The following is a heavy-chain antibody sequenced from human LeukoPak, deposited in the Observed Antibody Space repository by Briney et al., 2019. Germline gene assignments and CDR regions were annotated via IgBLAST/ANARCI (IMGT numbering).Heavy chain of an antibody. CDR1: GFTFSSYS. V-gene: IGHV3-48*02. CDR2: ISSSNNTK. CDR3: AGGDGWFGELLSFDY. Sequence: GGSLRISCAASGFTFSSYSMNWVRQAPGKGLEWVSHISSSNNTKYYADSVKGRFTISRDNAKNSLYLQMNSLRDEDTAVYFCAGGDGWFGELLSFDYWGQGTLVTVSS. D-gene: IGHD3-10*01. J-gene: IGHJ4*02.